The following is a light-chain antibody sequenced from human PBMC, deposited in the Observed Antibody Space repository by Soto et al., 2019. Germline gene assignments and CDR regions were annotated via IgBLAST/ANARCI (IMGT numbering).Light chain of an antibody. CDR3: QQRRNT. Sequence: IVLTQSPGTLSLSPGERATLSCRASQSVSSSYLAWYQQKPGQAPRLLIYDASNRATGIPARFSGSGSGTDFTLTISSLEPEDFAVYYCQQRRNTFGQGTRLEIK. CDR2: DAS. CDR1: QSVSSSY. J-gene: IGKJ5*01. V-gene: IGKV3D-20*02.